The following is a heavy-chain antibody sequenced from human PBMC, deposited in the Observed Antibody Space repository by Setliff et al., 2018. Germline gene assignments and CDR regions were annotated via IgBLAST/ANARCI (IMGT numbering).Heavy chain of an antibody. J-gene: IGHJ6*03. CDR3: ARAISGWYSAYYYYMDV. V-gene: IGHV4-61*09. CDR2: IYTSGST. Sequence: SETLSLTCSVSGGSISSGSDHWTWIRQPAEKGLEYIGHIYTSGSTSYNPSLKSRVTISLDTSKNQFSLNLSSVTATDTAVYYCARAISGWYSAYYYYMDVWGKGTTVTVSS. CDR1: GGSISSGSDH. D-gene: IGHD6-19*01.